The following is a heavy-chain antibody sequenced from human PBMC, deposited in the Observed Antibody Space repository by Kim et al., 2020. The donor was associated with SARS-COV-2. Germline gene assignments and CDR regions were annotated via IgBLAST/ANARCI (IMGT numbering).Heavy chain of an antibody. J-gene: IGHJ4*02. CDR3: ARDILGVAPFDY. CDR2: IWYDGSNK. CDR1: GFTFSSYG. Sequence: GGSLRLSCAASGFTFSSYGMHWVRQAPGKGLEWVAVIWYDGSNKYYADSVKGRFTISRDNSKNTLYLQMNSLRAEDTAVYYCARDILGVAPFDYWGQGTLVTVSS. V-gene: IGHV3-33*01. D-gene: IGHD2-21*01.